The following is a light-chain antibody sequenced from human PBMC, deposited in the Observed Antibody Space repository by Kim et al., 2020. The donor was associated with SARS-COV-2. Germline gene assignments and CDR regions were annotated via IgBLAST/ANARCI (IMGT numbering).Light chain of an antibody. CDR1: VLAKKY. CDR2: KDS. CDR3: YSAPDNKGV. J-gene: IGLJ1*01. V-gene: IGLV3-27*01. Sequence: VSPGQTAKITCSGDVLAKKYARWFQQKPGQAPVLVIYKDSERPSGIPERFSGSSSGTTVTLTISGAQVEDEADYYCYSAPDNKGVFGTGTKVTVL.